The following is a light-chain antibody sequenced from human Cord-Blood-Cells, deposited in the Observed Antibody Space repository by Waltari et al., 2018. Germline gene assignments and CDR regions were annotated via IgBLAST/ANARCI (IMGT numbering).Light chain of an antibody. Sequence: QSALTQPASLSGSPGQSITISCTGTHSDVGGYHSVSWYQQHPGKAPKLMIYDVSNRPSGVSNRFSGSKSGNTASLTSSGLQAEDEADYYCSSYTSSSTYVFGTGTKVTVL. CDR3: SSYTSSSTYV. J-gene: IGLJ1*01. CDR2: DVS. CDR1: HSDVGGYHS. V-gene: IGLV2-14*03.